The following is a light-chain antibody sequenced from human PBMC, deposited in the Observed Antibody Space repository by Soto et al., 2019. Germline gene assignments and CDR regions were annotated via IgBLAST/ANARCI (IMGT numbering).Light chain of an antibody. CDR3: QQSLTMQWT. J-gene: IGKJ1*01. CDR2: AAS. CDR1: QRIDNY. V-gene: IGKV1-39*01. Sequence: DTQMTQSPSSLSASLGDRVTITCRASQRIDNYVNWYQQKPGKAPKLLIYAASILETGVPPRFSGSGSGTDFTLTVSSLQPEDFATYHCQQSLTMQWTFGQGTKVEL.